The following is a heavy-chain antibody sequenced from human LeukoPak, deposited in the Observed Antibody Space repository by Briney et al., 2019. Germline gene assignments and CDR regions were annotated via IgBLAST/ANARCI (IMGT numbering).Heavy chain of an antibody. CDR2: IIPIFGTA. D-gene: IGHD6-13*01. CDR1: GGTFSSYA. V-gene: IGHV1-69*05. J-gene: IGHJ3*02. Sequence: SVKVSCKASGGTFSSYAISWVRQAPGQGLEWMGGIIPIFGTANYAQKFQGRVTITTDESTSTAYMELSSLRSEDTAVYYCASDPSYSSSLDFDIWGQGTMVTVSS. CDR3: ASDPSYSSSLDFDI.